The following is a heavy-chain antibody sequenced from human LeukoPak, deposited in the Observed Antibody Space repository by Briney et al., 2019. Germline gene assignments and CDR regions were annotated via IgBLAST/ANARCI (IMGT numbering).Heavy chain of an antibody. V-gene: IGHV4-61*01. Sequence: PSETLSLTCTVSGYSISSGYYWSWIRQPPGKGLEWIGYIYYSGSTNYNPSLKSRVTISVDTSKNQFSLKLSSVTAADTAVYYCARVGVGALDYWGQGTLVTVSS. J-gene: IGHJ4*02. CDR3: ARVGVGALDY. CDR1: GYSISSGYY. CDR2: IYYSGST. D-gene: IGHD1-26*01.